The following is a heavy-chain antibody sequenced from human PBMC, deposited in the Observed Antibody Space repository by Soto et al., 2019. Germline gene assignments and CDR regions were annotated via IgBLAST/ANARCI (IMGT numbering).Heavy chain of an antibody. CDR2: MNPNSGNT. J-gene: IGHJ3*02. D-gene: IGHD3-22*01. Sequence: VSVKVSCKASGYSFTCYAINWVRQATGQGLEWMGWMNPNSGNTGYAQKFQGRVTMTRNTSISTAYMELSSLRSEDTAVYYCARSVAGGYPDAFDIWGQGTMVTVSS. CDR1: GYSFTCYA. CDR3: ARSVAGGYPDAFDI. V-gene: IGHV1-8*01.